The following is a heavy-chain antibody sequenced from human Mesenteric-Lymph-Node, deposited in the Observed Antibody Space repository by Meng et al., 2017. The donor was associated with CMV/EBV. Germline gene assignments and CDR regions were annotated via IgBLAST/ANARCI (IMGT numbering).Heavy chain of an antibody. CDR2: ISSSGSTI. J-gene: IGHJ6*02. CDR1: GFTFSDYY. CDR3: ARDYYFGIDV. Sequence: GGSLRLSCAASGFTFSDYYMSWIRQAPGKGLEWVSYISSSGSTIYYADSVKGRFTISRDNSKNTLSLQMNSLRAEDTAVYYCARDYYFGIDVWGQGTTVTVSS. V-gene: IGHV3-11*04.